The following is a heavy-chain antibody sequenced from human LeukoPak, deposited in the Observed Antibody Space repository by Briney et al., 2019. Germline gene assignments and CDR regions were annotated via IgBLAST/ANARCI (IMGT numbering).Heavy chain of an antibody. CDR3: ARQRQGRAFAY. Sequence: SETLSLTCTVSGGSISSYFWTWVRQPPGKRLEWIGYIYYGGVTNYNPSLQSRVAISVDTSKDQFSLKLTSMTAAATAVYYWARQRQGRAFAYCGQGTLVTASS. J-gene: IGHJ4*02. CDR2: IYYGGVT. D-gene: IGHD6-25*01. CDR1: GGSISSYF. V-gene: IGHV4-59*08.